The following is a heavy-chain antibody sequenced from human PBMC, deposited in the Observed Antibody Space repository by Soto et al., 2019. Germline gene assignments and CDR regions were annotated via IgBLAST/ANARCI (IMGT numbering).Heavy chain of an antibody. V-gene: IGHV4-34*01. J-gene: IGHJ5*02. CDR2: INHSGST. CDR1: GGSFSGYY. D-gene: IGHD3-10*01. Sequence: SETLSLTCAVYGGSFSGYYWSWIRQPPGKGLEWIGEINHSGSTNYNPSLKSRVTISVDTSKNQFSLKLSSVTAADTAVYYCARGKDPRFGELFRWFDPWGQGTLVTVSS. CDR3: ARGKDPRFGELFRWFDP.